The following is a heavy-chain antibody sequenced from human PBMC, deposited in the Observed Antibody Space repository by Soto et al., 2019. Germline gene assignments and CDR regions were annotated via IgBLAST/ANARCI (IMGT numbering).Heavy chain of an antibody. V-gene: IGHV1-2*04. D-gene: IGHD5-12*01. CDR3: ARDVGLPNNSDYYYYYMDV. CDR2: INPNSGGT. Sequence: ASVKVSCKASGYTFTGYYMHWVRQAPGQGLEWMGWINPNSGGTNYAQKFQGWVTMTRDTSISTAYMELSRLRSDDTVVYYCARDVGLPNNSDYYYYYMDVWGKGTTVTVSS. J-gene: IGHJ6*03. CDR1: GYTFTGYY.